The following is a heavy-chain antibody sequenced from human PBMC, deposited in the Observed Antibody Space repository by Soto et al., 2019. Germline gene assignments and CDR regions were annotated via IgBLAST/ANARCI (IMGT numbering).Heavy chain of an antibody. CDR1: GFTFSRHG. V-gene: IGHV3-33*01. Sequence: QVQLVESGGGVVQPGRSLRISCEASGFTFSRHGMHWVRQAPGKGLEWVAVKYPDGSKAYFAESVKGRFTISRDNSKNTLYLQMNSLRAEDTAIDYCVSDIWDESSRDYHAFDYWGQGTLVTVSS. J-gene: IGHJ4*02. CDR3: VSDIWDESSRDYHAFDY. CDR2: KYPDGSKA. D-gene: IGHD3-22*01.